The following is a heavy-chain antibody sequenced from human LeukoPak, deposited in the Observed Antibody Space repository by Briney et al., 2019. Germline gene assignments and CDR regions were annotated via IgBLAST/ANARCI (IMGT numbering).Heavy chain of an antibody. CDR1: GGSFSGYY. D-gene: IGHD3-10*01. J-gene: IGHJ6*02. CDR3: ARDNSYGSGTFYYYYAMDV. Sequence: PSETLSLTCAVYGGSFSGYYWSWIRQPPGKGLEWIGEINRSGSTNYNPSLKSRVTMSVDTSKNQFSLRLSSVTAADTAVYYCARDNSYGSGTFYYYYAMDVWGQGTTVTVSS. CDR2: INRSGST. V-gene: IGHV4-34*01.